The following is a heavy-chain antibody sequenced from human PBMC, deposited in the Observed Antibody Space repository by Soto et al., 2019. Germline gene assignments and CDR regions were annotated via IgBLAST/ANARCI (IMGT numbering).Heavy chain of an antibody. V-gene: IGHV3-30*18. J-gene: IGHJ4*02. CDR1: GFTFSNYA. D-gene: IGHD1-1*01. CDR2: TSYDGNNE. CDR3: AKDKGVFNWATSYFDY. Sequence: GGSLRLSCAASGFTFSNYAMHWVRQAPGKGLEWVALTSYDGNNEYYTDSVRGRFTISRDNSKNTLFLQMNSPRPEDTAVYYCAKDKGVFNWATSYFDYWGQGALVTVS.